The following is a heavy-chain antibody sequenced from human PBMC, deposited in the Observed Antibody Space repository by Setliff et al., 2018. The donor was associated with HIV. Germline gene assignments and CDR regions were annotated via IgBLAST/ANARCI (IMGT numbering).Heavy chain of an antibody. Sequence: GGSLRLSCAASGLTFSNDWMSWVRQTPGKGLEWVGRIKSNTDGGTTDYAAPVKGRFTMSRDDSKNTLYLQMNSLKTEDTAVYYCAREGWVDAFDIWGQGTMVTVSS. CDR1: GLTFSNDW. CDR3: AREGWVDAFDI. V-gene: IGHV3-15*01. CDR2: IKSNTDGGTT. D-gene: IGHD6-19*01. J-gene: IGHJ3*02.